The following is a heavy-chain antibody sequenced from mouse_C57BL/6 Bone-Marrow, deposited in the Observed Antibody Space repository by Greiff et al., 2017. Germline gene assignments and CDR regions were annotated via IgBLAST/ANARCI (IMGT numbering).Heavy chain of an antibody. D-gene: IGHD2-5*01. CDR1: GYTFTSYW. Sequence: QVQLQQPGAELVMPGASVKLSCKASGYTFTSYWMHWVKQRPGQGLEWIGEIDPSDSYTNYNQKFKGKSTLTVDKSSSTANMQLSSLTSEDSAVYYCAREGYSNYEMDYWGQGTSVTVSS. V-gene: IGHV1-69*01. CDR2: IDPSDSYT. J-gene: IGHJ4*01. CDR3: AREGYSNYEMDY.